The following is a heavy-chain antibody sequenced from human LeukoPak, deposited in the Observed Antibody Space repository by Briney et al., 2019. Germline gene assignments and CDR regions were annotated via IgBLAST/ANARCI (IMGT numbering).Heavy chain of an antibody. CDR2: IYASGST. Sequence: SETLSLTCTVSGYSISSGYYWGWIRQPPGKGLEWIGYIYASGSTNYNPSLKSRVTISVDTSKNQFSLKLSSVTAADTAVYYCARLPHYYMDVWGKGTTVTVSS. J-gene: IGHJ6*03. CDR3: ARLPHYYMDV. V-gene: IGHV4-38-2*02. CDR1: GYSISSGYY.